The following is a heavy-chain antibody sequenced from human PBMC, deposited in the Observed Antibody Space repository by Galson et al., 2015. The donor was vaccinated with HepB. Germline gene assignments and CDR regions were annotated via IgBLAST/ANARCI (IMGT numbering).Heavy chain of an antibody. CDR1: GGTFNNDA. J-gene: IGHJ4*02. CDR2: IIPIFGTA. CDR3: AGSYDSGPYYSYYFDY. D-gene: IGHD3-22*01. V-gene: IGHV1-69*13. Sequence: SVKVSCKASGGTFNNDAISWVRQAPGQGLEWMGGIIPIFGTANYAHRFQDRVTITADESTTTAYMELRSLRSEDTAVYYCAGSYDSGPYYSYYFDYWGQGTLVTVSS.